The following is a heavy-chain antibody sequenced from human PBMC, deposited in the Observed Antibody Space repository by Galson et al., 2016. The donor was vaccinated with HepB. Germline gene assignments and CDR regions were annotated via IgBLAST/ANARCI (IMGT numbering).Heavy chain of an antibody. CDR1: GGSISNHY. Sequence: SETLSLTCTVSGGSISNHYWSWIRQPPGKGLEWIAYIYYSGSTSYNPSLKSRVTISVDTSKNQFSLKLSSVTAADTVVYYCARGTQTIGIAPAKKYYYYHMDVWGQGTTVTVSS. D-gene: IGHD6-13*01. CDR2: IYYSGST. CDR3: ARGTQTIGIAPAKKYYYYHMDV. J-gene: IGHJ6*02. V-gene: IGHV4-59*11.